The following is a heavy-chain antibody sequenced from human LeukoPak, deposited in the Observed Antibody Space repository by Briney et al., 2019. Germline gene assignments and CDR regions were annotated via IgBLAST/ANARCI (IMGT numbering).Heavy chain of an antibody. CDR1: GFTFGNYW. Sequence: GGSLRLSCAASGFTFGNYWMSWVRQAPGKGLEWVANIKQAGSEKNYVDSVKGRFSISRDNVNNALYLQMDNLRVEDTGVYYCARDRGYTRTNTDGYPVFDLWGQGTLVTVSS. D-gene: IGHD5-24*01. J-gene: IGHJ4*03. CDR3: ARDRGYTRTNTDGYPVFDL. CDR2: IKQAGSEK. V-gene: IGHV3-7*01.